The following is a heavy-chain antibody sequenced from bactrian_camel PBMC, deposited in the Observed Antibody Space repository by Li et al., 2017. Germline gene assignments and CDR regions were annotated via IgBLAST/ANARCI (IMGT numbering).Heavy chain of an antibody. CDR1: GFSFATFY. CDR2: INGGGGTT. J-gene: IGHJ4*01. D-gene: IGHD7*01. V-gene: IGHV3S1*01. Sequence: QLVESGGGLVQPGGSLRLSCAASGFSFATFYMYWTREVPGKGLEWVSLINGGGGTTYYDDSVKGRFTISRDNTKNTVYLQMNNLKPDDSAMYYCAYESGTTPDLCRRRGPGGYFGQGTQVTVS.